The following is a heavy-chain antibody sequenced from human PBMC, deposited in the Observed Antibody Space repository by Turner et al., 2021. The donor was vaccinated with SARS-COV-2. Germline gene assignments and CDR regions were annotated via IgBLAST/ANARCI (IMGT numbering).Heavy chain of an antibody. J-gene: IGHJ4*02. V-gene: IGHV1-69*01. CDR1: GGTFSTYA. D-gene: IGHD6-13*01. Sequence: QVQLVQSGAEVKKPGSSVKVSCKASGGTFSTYAITWVRQAPGQGLGWMGGFIPIFGTANYAQKFQGRVTITADESTSTAYMGLSSLRSEDTAVYYCARVGVGGSSWPKDFDYWGQGTLVTVSS. CDR2: FIPIFGTA. CDR3: ARVGVGGSSWPKDFDY.